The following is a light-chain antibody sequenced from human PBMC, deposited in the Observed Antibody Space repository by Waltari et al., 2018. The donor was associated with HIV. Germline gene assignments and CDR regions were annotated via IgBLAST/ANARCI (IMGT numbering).Light chain of an antibody. CDR3: CSYAGSSTSL. CDR2: EVN. V-gene: IGLV2-23*02. Sequence: QSALTQPASASGSPGQSITFSCTGPSGDVGGYNLVSWYQQHPGKAPKLIIYEVNKRPSGVSNRFSGSKSDNTASLTISGLQAEDEADYYCCSYAGSSTSLFGGGTKLTVL. J-gene: IGLJ2*01. CDR1: SGDVGGYNL.